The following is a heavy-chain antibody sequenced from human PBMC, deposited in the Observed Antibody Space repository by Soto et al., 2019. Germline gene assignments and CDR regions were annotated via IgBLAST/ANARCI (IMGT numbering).Heavy chain of an antibody. V-gene: IGHV1-58*01. D-gene: IGHD3-22*01. CDR3: AAGYYDSSGYYGFDY. CDR1: GFTFTSSA. CDR2: IVVGSGNT. Sequence: SVKVSCKASGFTFTSSAVQWVRQARGQRLEWIGWIVVGSGNTNYAQKFQERVTITRDMSTSTAYMELSSLRSGDTAVYYCAAGYYDSSGYYGFDYWGQGTLVTVSS. J-gene: IGHJ4*02.